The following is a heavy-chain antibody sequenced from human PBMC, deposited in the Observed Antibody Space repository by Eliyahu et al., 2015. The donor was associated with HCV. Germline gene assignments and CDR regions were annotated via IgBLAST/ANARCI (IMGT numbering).Heavy chain of an antibody. V-gene: IGHV1-69*01. CDR3: ARGPDSSSFYYAY. J-gene: IGHJ4*02. Sequence: QVQLXQSGAEVKKPGSSXKVSCKAXGGTFXSNAISWVRQAXGQGLEWMGGIIPIFGTANYAQKFQGRVTITADASTSTAYMELSSLRSEDTAVYYCARGPDSSSFYYAYWGQGTLVTVSS. CDR1: GGTFXSNA. D-gene: IGHD3-22*01. CDR2: IIPIFGTA.